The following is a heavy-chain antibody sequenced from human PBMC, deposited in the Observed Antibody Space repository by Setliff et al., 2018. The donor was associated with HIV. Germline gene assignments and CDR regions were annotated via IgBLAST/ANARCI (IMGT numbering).Heavy chain of an antibody. Sequence: SETLSLTCSVSGYSINSDYYWGWIRQSPGRGLQWIGHVYGSGSTSYNPSLKNRVVISVDRSEERFSLKMTSTTAADTALYYCARHPVVPPTMPTFNVFDSWGRGILVTVSS. CDR1: GYSINSDYY. J-gene: IGHJ5*01. V-gene: IGHV4-38-2*01. CDR2: VYGSGST. D-gene: IGHD2-2*01. CDR3: ARHPVVPPTMPTFNVFDS.